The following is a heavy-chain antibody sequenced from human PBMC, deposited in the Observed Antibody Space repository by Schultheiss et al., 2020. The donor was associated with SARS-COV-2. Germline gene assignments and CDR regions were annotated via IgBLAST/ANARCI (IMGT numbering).Heavy chain of an antibody. CDR1: GGSISSYY. V-gene: IGHV4-59*04. CDR3: ATAPFWGSGSYYDY. Sequence: SETLSLTCTVSGGSISSYYWSWIRQPPGKGLEWIGSIYYSGSTYYNPSLKSRVTISVDTSKNQFSLKLSSVTAADTAVYYCATAPFWGSGSYYDYWGQGTPVTVSS. J-gene: IGHJ4*02. D-gene: IGHD3-10*01. CDR2: IYYSGST.